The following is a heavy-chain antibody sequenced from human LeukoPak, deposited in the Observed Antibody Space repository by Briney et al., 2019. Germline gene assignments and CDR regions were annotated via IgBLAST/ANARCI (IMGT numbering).Heavy chain of an antibody. CDR1: GGSISSSFYY. V-gene: IGHV4-61*01. CDR3: ARDHLYSSSGGLFDI. CDR2: IYYSGST. J-gene: IGHJ3*02. D-gene: IGHD6-13*01. Sequence: SETLSLTCTVTGGSISSSFYYWGWIRQPPGKGLEWIGYIYYSGSTNYNPSLKSRVTVSVDTSKNQFSLKLSSVTAADTFVYYCARDHLYSSSGGLFDIWGQGTMVTVSS.